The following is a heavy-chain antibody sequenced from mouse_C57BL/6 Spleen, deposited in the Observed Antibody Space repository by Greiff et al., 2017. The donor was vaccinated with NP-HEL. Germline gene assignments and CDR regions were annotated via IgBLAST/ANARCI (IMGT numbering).Heavy chain of an antibody. J-gene: IGHJ1*03. CDR2: ISDGGSYT. CDR3: ARRTGLRPYWYFDV. Sequence: EVKLMESGGGLVKPGGSLKLSCAASGFTFSSYAMSWVRQTPEKRLEWVATISDGGSYTYYPDNVKGRFTISRDNAKNTLYLQMSRLKSEDTAMYYCARRTGLRPYWYFDVWGTGTTVTVSS. V-gene: IGHV5-4*03. CDR1: GFTFSSYA. D-gene: IGHD1-2*01.